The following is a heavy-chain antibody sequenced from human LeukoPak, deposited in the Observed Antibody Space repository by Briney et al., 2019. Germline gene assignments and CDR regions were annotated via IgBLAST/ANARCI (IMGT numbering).Heavy chain of an antibody. CDR3: ARTSHYYDSSGYYSPFDY. CDR2: INHSGSP. V-gene: IGHV4-34*01. J-gene: IGHJ4*02. D-gene: IGHD3-22*01. Sequence: SETLSLTCAVYGGSFSGYYWSWIRQPPGKGLEWIGEINHSGSPNYNPSLKSRATISVDTSKNQFSLNLTSVTAADTAVYYCARTSHYYDSSGYYSPFDYWGQGTLVTVSS. CDR1: GGSFSGYY.